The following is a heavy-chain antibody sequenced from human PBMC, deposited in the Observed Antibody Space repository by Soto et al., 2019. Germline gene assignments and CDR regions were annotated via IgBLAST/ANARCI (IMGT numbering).Heavy chain of an antibody. CDR3: ARQEEMATIFS. D-gene: IGHD5-12*01. J-gene: IGHJ5*02. CDR1: GCSISSSSYY. Sequence: XETLSLTCTVSGCSISSSSYYWGWIRQPPGKGLEWIGSIYYSGSTYYNPSLKSRVTISVDTSKNQFSLKLSSVTAADTAVYYRARQEEMATIFSWGQGTLATVSS. CDR2: IYYSGST. V-gene: IGHV4-39*01.